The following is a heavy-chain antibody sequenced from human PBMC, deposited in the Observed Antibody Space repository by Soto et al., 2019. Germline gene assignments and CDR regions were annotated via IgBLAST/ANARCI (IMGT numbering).Heavy chain of an antibody. CDR3: ARGLKMRYQLLLTYYHYYYMDV. CDR1: GGSFSGYY. CDR2: INHSGST. D-gene: IGHD2-2*01. Sequence: QVQLQQWGAGLLKPSETLSLTCAVYGGSFSGYYWSWIRQPPGKGLEWIGEINHSGSTNYNPSLKSRVTISVDTSKNQFSLKLSSVTAADTAVYYCARGLKMRYQLLLTYYHYYYMDVWGKGTTVTVSS. V-gene: IGHV4-34*01. J-gene: IGHJ6*03.